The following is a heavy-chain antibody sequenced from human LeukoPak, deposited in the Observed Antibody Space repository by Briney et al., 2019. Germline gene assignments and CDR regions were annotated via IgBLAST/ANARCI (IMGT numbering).Heavy chain of an antibody. Sequence: ASVKVSCKVSGYTLTELSMHWVRQAPGKGLEWVGGFDPEDGETIYAQKFQGRVTMTEDTSTDTAYMELSSLRSEDTAVYYCATHSGGSYWYDYWGQGTLVTVSS. CDR1: GYTLTELS. D-gene: IGHD1-26*01. V-gene: IGHV1-24*01. CDR2: FDPEDGET. CDR3: ATHSGGSYWYDY. J-gene: IGHJ4*02.